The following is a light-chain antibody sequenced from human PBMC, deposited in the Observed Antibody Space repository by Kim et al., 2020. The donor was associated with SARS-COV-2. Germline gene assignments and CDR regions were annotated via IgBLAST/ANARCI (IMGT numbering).Light chain of an antibody. CDR3: QAWDSSKGV. Sequence: SVSPGQTASITCSGDKLGDKYACWYHQKPGQSPVLVIYQDSKRPSGIPERFSGSNSGNTATLTISGTQAMDEADCYCQAWDSSKGVFGGGTKLTVL. CDR1: KLGDKY. V-gene: IGLV3-1*01. J-gene: IGLJ3*02. CDR2: QDS.